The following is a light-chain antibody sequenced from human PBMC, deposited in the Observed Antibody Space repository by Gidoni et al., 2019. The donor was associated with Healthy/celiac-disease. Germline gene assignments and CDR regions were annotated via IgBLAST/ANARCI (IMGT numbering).Light chain of an antibody. CDR2: WAS. V-gene: IGKV4-1*01. CDR3: QKYYSTPPH. Sequence: DIVMTQSPDSLAVSLGARATINCKSSQSVLYSSNNKNYLAWYQQKPGQPPKLLIYWASTPESGVPDRFSGSGSGTDFTLTISSLQAEDVAVYYCQKYYSTPPHFGPGTKVDIK. CDR1: QSVLYSSNNKNY. J-gene: IGKJ3*01.